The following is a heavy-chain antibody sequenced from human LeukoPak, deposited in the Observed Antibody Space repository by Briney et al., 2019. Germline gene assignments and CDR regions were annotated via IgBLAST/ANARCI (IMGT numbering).Heavy chain of an antibody. CDR2: INHSGST. CDR1: GGSFSGYY. CDR3: ARGRYYYDSSGYYGFDY. V-gene: IGHV4-34*01. D-gene: IGHD3-22*01. Sequence: PSETLSLTCAVYGGSFSGYYWSWIRQPPGKGLEWIGEINHSGSTNYNPSLKSRVTITVDTSKNQFSLKLSSVTAADTAVYYCARGRYYYDSSGYYGFDYWGQGTLVTVSS. J-gene: IGHJ4*02.